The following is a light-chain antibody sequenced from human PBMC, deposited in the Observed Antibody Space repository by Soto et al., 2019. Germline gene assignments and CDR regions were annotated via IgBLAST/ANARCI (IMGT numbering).Light chain of an antibody. J-gene: IGKJ3*01. V-gene: IGKV1-33*01. Sequence: DIQMTQSPSSLSASVGDTVTITCQASQDITNHLNWYQQKPGKAPNLLIYDASHLETGVPSRFSGSGAGTYFTHTISRLQPEDIESYYCQKYDDVPQFGPGTKVDF. CDR1: QDITNH. CDR2: DAS. CDR3: QKYDDVPQ.